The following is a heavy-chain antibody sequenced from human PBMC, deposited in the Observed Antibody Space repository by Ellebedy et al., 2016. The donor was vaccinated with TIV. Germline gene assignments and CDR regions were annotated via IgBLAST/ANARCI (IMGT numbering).Heavy chain of an antibody. CDR2: ITASGGNR. D-gene: IGHD6-6*01. V-gene: IGHV3-23*01. CDR3: ARSPSARSFNDFDY. J-gene: IGHJ4*02. CDR1: GFTFSSFA. Sequence: GESLKISCAASGFTFSSFAMTWVRQAPGKGLEWVSVITASGGNRWYAASVKGRFSISSDNFSNNTVYLKMSSLRAEDSAVYYCARSPSARSFNDFDYWGQGTPVTVSS.